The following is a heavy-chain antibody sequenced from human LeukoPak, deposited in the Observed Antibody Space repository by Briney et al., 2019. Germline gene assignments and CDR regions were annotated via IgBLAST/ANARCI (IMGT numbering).Heavy chain of an antibody. CDR1: GGTFSSYA. CDR2: IIPIFGTA. CDR3: AREGQDLDIVVVPAAIGAFDI. V-gene: IGHV1-69*05. J-gene: IGHJ3*02. D-gene: IGHD2-2*03. Sequence: GSSVKVSCKASGGTFSSYAISWVRQAPGQGLEWMGGIIPIFGTANYAQKFQGRVTITTDESTSTAYMELSSLRSEDTAVYYCAREGQDLDIVVVPAAIGAFDIWGQGTMVTVSS.